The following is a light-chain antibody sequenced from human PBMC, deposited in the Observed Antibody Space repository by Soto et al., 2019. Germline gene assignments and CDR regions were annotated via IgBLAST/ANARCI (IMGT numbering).Light chain of an antibody. V-gene: IGKV3-15*01. CDR1: QSVRSN. Sequence: EIVMTQSPATLSVSAGERATLSCRASQSVRSNLAWYQQKPGQAPRLLIYGASTRATGIPARFSGSGSGTEFTLTISSLQSEDFAVYYCQQRSNWPALTFGGGTKVDIK. CDR2: GAS. J-gene: IGKJ4*01. CDR3: QQRSNWPALT.